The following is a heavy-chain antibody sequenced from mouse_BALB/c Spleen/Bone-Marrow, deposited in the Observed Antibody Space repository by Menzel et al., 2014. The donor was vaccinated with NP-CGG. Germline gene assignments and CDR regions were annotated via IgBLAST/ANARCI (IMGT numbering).Heavy chain of an antibody. CDR3: ARLGHYGYHDS. V-gene: IGHV4-2*02. D-gene: IGHD1-2*01. CDR1: GFDFXRYW. CDR2: INPGSSTI. Sequence: EVKLMESGGGLVQPGGSLNLACVASGFDFXRYWMSWARQAPGKGLEWIGEINPGSSTINYSPSLKDKFIISRDNAKNTLYLQMSKVRSEDTARYYCARLGHYGYHDSWGQGTTLTVAS. J-gene: IGHJ2*01.